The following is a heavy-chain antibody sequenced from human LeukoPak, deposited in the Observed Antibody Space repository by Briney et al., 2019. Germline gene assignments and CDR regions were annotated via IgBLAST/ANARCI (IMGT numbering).Heavy chain of an antibody. V-gene: IGHV3-7*01. Sequence: GGSLRLSCAASGFTFSSYWMSWVRQAPGKGLEWVANIKQDGSEKYYVDSVKGRFTISRDNAKNSLYLQMNSLRAEDTAVYYCARDVGYFDWFDPFDYWGQGTLVTVSS. J-gene: IGHJ4*02. CDR2: IKQDGSEK. CDR3: ARDVGYFDWFDPFDY. CDR1: GFTFSSYW. D-gene: IGHD3-9*01.